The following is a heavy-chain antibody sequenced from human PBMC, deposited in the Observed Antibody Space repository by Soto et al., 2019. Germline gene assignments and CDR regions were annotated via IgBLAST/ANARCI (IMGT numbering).Heavy chain of an antibody. Sequence: QVQLVQSGAEVKKPGSSVEVSCKASGGTFSSYAISWVRQAPGQGLEWMGGIIPIFGTANYAQKFQGRVTITADESTSTAYMELSSLRSEDTAVYYCARDCPYYYDSSGYYSQTVWYYGMDVWGQGTTVTVSS. D-gene: IGHD3-22*01. CDR1: GGTFSSYA. V-gene: IGHV1-69*01. J-gene: IGHJ6*02. CDR2: IIPIFGTA. CDR3: ARDCPYYYDSSGYYSQTVWYYGMDV.